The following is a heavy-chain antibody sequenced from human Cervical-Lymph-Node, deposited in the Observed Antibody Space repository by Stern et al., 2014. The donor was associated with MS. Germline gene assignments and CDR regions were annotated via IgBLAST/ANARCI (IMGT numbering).Heavy chain of an antibody. CDR3: ARGGGYSYSTLDY. CDR2: INPNSGGT. J-gene: IGHJ4*02. CDR1: AYTITDYY. Sequence: QMQLVQSGAEVKKPGASVKVSCKASAYTITDYYTHWVRQAPRHGLEWMGWINPNSGGTYSAQKFQGRLTMTRDTSISTAYMELSSLRSDDTAVYYCARGGGYSYSTLDYWGQGTQVTVSS. V-gene: IGHV1-2*02. D-gene: IGHD3-10*01.